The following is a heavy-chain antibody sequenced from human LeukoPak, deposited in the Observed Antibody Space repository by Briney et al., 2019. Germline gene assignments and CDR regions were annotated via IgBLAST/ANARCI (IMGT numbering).Heavy chain of an antibody. CDR3: ARVPYLSPRSGRRGMDV. J-gene: IGHJ6*02. Sequence: ASVKVSCKASGYTFTSYAMHWVRQAPGQRLEWMGWINAGNGNTKYSQKFQGRVTITRDTSASTAYMELSSLRSEDTAVYYCARVPYLSPRSGRRGMDVWGQGTTVTVSS. V-gene: IGHV1-3*01. D-gene: IGHD3-10*01. CDR1: GYTFTSYA. CDR2: INAGNGNT.